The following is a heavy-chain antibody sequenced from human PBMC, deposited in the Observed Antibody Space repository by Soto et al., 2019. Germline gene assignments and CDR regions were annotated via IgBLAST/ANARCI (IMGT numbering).Heavy chain of an antibody. V-gene: IGHV4-31*03. CDR1: GGSISSSDYY. J-gene: IGHJ4*02. CDR2: IYYSGNT. Sequence: PSETLSLTCTVSGGSISSSDYYWSWIRQHPGKGLEWIGYIYYSGNTYYNPSLKSRLTISVDTSKNQFSLRLSSVTAADTAIYYCARHGSYWGQGTLVTVSS. CDR3: ARHGSY.